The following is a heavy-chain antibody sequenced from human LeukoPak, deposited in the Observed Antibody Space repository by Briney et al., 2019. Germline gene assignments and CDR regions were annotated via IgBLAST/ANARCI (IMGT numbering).Heavy chain of an antibody. CDR2: MNPNSGNT. J-gene: IGHJ5*02. Sequence: GASVKVSCKASGYTFTGYYMHWVRQAPGQGLEWMGWMNPNSGNTGYAQKFQGRVTMTRNTSISTAYMELSSLRSEDTAVYYCARAYRRVWPYPLDPWGQGTLVTVSS. D-gene: IGHD3-16*01. CDR1: GYTFTGYY. CDR3: ARAYRRVWPYPLDP. V-gene: IGHV1-8*02.